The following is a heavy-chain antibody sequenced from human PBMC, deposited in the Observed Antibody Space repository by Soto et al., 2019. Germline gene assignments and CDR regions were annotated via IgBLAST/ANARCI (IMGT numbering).Heavy chain of an antibody. CDR3: GRGRHSTGGYDY. CDR1: GFTFGTYS. CDR2: ISRGSSSI. J-gene: IGHJ4*02. D-gene: IGHD6-19*01. V-gene: IGHV3-21*01. Sequence: EVQLVASGGGMVKPGVSLRLSCAASGFTFGTYSMNWVRQAPGKGLEWVPSISRGSSSIYYEDSVKYRFTLSRNNATNSPFLPTNSLRAEDPALYYCGRGRHSTGGYDYRAQGPRVTGSS.